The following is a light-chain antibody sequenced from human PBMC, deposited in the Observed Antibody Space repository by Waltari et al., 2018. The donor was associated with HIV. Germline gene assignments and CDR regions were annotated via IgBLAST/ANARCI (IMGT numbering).Light chain of an antibody. J-gene: IGLJ1*01. CDR1: SFNVGRNF. V-gene: IGLV1-47*01. Sequence: QSVLTQPPSASGTPGQRVTISCSGSSFNVGRNFVSWYQQVPGTAPKVLIFRDNQRPSGVPDRFSGSKSCASASLAISGLRSEDEADYYCAAWDDSLSGSYVFGPGTKVTVL. CDR2: RDN. CDR3: AAWDDSLSGSYV.